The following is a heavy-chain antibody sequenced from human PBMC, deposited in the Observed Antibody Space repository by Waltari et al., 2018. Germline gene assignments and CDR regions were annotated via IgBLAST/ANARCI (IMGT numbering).Heavy chain of an antibody. D-gene: IGHD2-2*01. Sequence: EVQLLESGGGLVQPGGSLRLSCTASGVTFNSHAMSWVRKAPGKGLGWGSSISGGGGETYYEDSVKGRFTMSRDSSKNTLYLEMTSLRVDDTALYYCARNLEDHYCTTTNCFMDYWGQGTPVTVSS. CDR3: ARNLEDHYCTTTNCFMDY. J-gene: IGHJ4*02. CDR2: ISGGGGET. V-gene: IGHV3-23*01. CDR1: GVTFNSHA.